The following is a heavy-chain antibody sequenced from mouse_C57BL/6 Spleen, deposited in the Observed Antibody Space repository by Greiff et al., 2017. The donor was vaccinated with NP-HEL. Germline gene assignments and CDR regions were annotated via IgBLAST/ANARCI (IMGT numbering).Heavy chain of an antibody. CDR3: ARPGVGGFAY. CDR1: GYTFTSYW. V-gene: IGHV1-64*01. Sequence: QLQQSGAELVKPGASVKLSCKASGYTFTSYWMHWVKQRPGQGLEWIGMIHPNSGSTNYNEKFKSKATLTVDKSSSTAYMQLSSLTSEDSAVYYCARPGVGGFAYWGQGTLVTVSA. CDR2: IHPNSGST. D-gene: IGHD3-1*01. J-gene: IGHJ3*01.